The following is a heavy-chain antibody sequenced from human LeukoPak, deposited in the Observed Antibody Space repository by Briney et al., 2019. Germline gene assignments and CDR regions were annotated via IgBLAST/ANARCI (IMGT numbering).Heavy chain of an antibody. CDR1: GFTFDDYA. Sequence: GGSLRLSCAASGFTFDDYAMHWVRQAPGKGLEWVPLISGDGGSTYYADSVKGRFTISRDNSKNSLYLQMNSLRTEDTALYYCAKDRQTKFLYYFDYWGQGTLVTVSS. D-gene: IGHD2-8*01. CDR3: AKDRQTKFLYYFDY. V-gene: IGHV3-43*02. CDR2: ISGDGGST. J-gene: IGHJ4*02.